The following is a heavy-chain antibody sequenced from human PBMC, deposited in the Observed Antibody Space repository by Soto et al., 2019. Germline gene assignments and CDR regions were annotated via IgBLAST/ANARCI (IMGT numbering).Heavy chain of an antibody. D-gene: IGHD6-13*01. CDR1: GFTFSNSG. CDR2: IWYDGSNK. V-gene: IGHV3-33*01. Sequence: QVQLVESGGGVVQPGRSLRLSCAASGFTFSNSGMHWVRQAPGKGLEWVAVIWYDGSNKYYADSVKGRFTISRDNSKNTLYLQMNSLRADDTAVYFCARPLYSSSSVYYGMDVWGQGTTVTVSS. CDR3: ARPLYSSSSVYYGMDV. J-gene: IGHJ6*02.